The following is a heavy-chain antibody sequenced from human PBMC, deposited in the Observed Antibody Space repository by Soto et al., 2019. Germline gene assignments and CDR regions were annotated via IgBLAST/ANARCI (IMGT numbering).Heavy chain of an antibody. CDR1: GFTFTVYY. CDR2: SSSSGGTI. J-gene: IGHJ5*02. D-gene: IGHD2-15*01. Sequence: QVQLVESGGGLVKPGGSLRLSCAASGFTFTVYYMSWSRQAPGKGLEWVSYSSSSGGTIYYADSVMGRFTISRDNAKNSLYLQMNGLRAEYTAVYYCARVVGYCSGGSCQNWFDPWGQGTLVTVSS. V-gene: IGHV3-11*01. CDR3: ARVVGYCSGGSCQNWFDP.